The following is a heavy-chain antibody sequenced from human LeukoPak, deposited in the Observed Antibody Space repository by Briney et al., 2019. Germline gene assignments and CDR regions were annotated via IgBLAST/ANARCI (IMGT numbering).Heavy chain of an antibody. CDR1: GFTFSSYG. CDR3: ASPPLSYGSGSYYPYYYYMDV. J-gene: IGHJ6*03. D-gene: IGHD3-10*01. Sequence: PGGSLRLSCAASGFTFSSYGMHWVRQAPGKGLEWVAVIRDDGSNKYYADSVKGRFTISRDNSKNTLYLQMNSLRAEDTAVYYCASPPLSYGSGSYYPYYYYMDVWGKGTTVTISS. CDR2: IRDDGSNK. V-gene: IGHV3-30*02.